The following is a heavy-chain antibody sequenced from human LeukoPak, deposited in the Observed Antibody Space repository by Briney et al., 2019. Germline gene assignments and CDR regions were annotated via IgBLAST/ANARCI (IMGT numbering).Heavy chain of an antibody. V-gene: IGHV3-23*01. CDR1: GFTFSTYA. Sequence: GGSLRLSCAASGFTFSTYAMSWVRQAPGKGLECVSAISGRGGSTYYADSVKGRFTISRDNSRNTLYLQMNSLRTEDTAVYYCTRDSVRVPATTIPFDYWGQGTLVTVSS. CDR2: ISGRGGST. D-gene: IGHD4-17*01. J-gene: IGHJ4*02. CDR3: TRDSVRVPATTIPFDY.